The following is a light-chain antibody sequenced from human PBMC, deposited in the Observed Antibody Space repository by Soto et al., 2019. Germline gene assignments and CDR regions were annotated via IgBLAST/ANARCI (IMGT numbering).Light chain of an antibody. CDR1: QNIRSY. CDR3: QQSYSTPRT. CDR2: AAS. Sequence: DIQMTQAPSSLSASVVDRXTITCXASQNIRSYLNWYQQKPGKAPNXXIYAASSLQSGVPSRFSGSGSGTDFTLTISSLQPEDFATYYCQQSYSTPRTFGQGTKVDIK. V-gene: IGKV1-39*01. J-gene: IGKJ1*01.